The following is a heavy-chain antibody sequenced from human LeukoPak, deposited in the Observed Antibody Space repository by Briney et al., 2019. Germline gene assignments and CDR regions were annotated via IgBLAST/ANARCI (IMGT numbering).Heavy chain of an antibody. V-gene: IGHV3-23*01. CDR3: AKGNSYGYSNFDY. J-gene: IGHJ4*02. CDR2: ISGSGGST. D-gene: IGHD5-18*01. CDR1: GFTFSSYA. Sequence: PGGSLRLSCAASGFTFSSYAMSWVRQAPGKGLEWVSAISGSGGSTYYADSVKGRFTVSRDNSKNTLYLQMNSLRAEDTAVYYCAKGNSYGYSNFDYWGRGTLVTVSS.